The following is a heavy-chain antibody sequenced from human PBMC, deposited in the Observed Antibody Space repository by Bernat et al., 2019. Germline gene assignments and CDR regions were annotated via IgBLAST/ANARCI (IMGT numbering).Heavy chain of an antibody. J-gene: IGHJ3*02. CDR1: GGSISSGGYY. D-gene: IGHD3-9*01. V-gene: IGHV4-31*03. Sequence: QVQLQESGPGLVKPSQTLSLTCTVSGGSISSGGYYWSWIRQHPGKGLEWIGYIYYSWSTYYNPSLTSRVTISVDTSKNQFSLKLSSVTAADTAVYYCAREGGDILTPFDIWGQGTMVTVSS. CDR2: IYYSWST. CDR3: AREGGDILTPFDI.